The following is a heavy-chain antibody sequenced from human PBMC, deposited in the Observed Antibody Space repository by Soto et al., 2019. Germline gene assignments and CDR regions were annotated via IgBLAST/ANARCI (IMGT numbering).Heavy chain of an antibody. Sequence: SVKVSCKASGGTFSSYAISWVRQAPGQGHEWMGGIIPIFGTANYAQKFQGRVTITADESTSTAYMELSSLRSEDTAVYYCARKKYSSGWYDYWGQGTLVTVSS. J-gene: IGHJ4*02. V-gene: IGHV1-69*13. CDR1: GGTFSSYA. CDR2: IIPIFGTA. CDR3: ARKKYSSGWYDY. D-gene: IGHD6-19*01.